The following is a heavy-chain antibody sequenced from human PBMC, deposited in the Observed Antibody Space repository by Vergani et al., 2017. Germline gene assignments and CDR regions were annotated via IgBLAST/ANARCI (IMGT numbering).Heavy chain of an antibody. CDR2: INHSGST. Sequence: QVQLQESGPGLVKPSETLSLTCTVSGGSISGYYWSWIRQPPGKGLEWIGEINHSGSTNYNPSLKSRVTISVDTSKNQFSLKLSSVTAADTAVYYCARVFKGCCSSTSCYERFRFQHWGQGTLVTVSS. V-gene: IGHV4-34*01. CDR1: GGSISGYY. CDR3: ARVFKGCCSSTSCYERFRFQH. J-gene: IGHJ1*01. D-gene: IGHD2-2*01.